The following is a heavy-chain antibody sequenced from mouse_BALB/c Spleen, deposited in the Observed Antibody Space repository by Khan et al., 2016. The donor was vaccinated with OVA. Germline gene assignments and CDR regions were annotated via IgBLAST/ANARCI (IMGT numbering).Heavy chain of an antibody. CDR2: ISSGGSTI. Sequence: EVELVESGGGLVQPGGSRKLSCAASGFTFSNFGMHWVRQAPEKGLEWVAYISSGGSTINYADTVKGRFTISRDNSKNTLFLQMTSLRSEDTAMDDCARRKILDGYYGGAMDYWGQGTSVTVSS. V-gene: IGHV5-17*02. D-gene: IGHD2-3*01. J-gene: IGHJ4*01. CDR3: ARRKILDGYYGGAMDY. CDR1: GFTFSNFG.